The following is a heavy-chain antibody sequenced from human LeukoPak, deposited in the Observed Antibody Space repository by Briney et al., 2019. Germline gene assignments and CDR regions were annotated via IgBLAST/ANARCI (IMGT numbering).Heavy chain of an antibody. J-gene: IGHJ3*02. CDR2: ISPNSGGT. V-gene: IGHV1-2*02. Sequence: ASVKVSCKASGYTFTGYYMHWVRQAPGQGLEWMGWISPNSGGTNYAQKFQGRVTMTRDTSISTAYMELSRLRSDDTAVYYCARDVLGYCSSTSCLNDAFDIWGQGTMVTVSS. CDR3: ARDVLGYCSSTSCLNDAFDI. CDR1: GYTFTGYY. D-gene: IGHD2-2*01.